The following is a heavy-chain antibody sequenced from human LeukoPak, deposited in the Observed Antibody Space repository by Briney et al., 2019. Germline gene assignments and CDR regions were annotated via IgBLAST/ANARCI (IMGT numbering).Heavy chain of an antibody. CDR3: ARDLLGKAFDI. D-gene: IGHD7-27*01. Sequence: SETLSLTCTVSGGSISSGSYYWGWIRQPPGKGLEWIGSIYYSGSTYYNPSLKSRVTISVDTSKNQFSLKLSSVTAADTAVYYCARDLLGKAFDIWGQGTMVTVSS. V-gene: IGHV4-39*07. J-gene: IGHJ3*02. CDR1: GGSISSGSYY. CDR2: IYYSGST.